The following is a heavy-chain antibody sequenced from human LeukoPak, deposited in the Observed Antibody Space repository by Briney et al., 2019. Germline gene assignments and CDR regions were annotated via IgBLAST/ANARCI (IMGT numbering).Heavy chain of an antibody. D-gene: IGHD3-10*02. CDR3: AREGASQDVRGFDY. Sequence: SETLSLTCTVSGGSISSSSYYWGWIRQPPGKGLEWIGSIYNNGRTYYKSSLESRVTISVGTPKNQFSLKLTSVTAADTAVYYCAREGASQDVRGFDYWGQGTQVTVSS. J-gene: IGHJ4*02. CDR1: GGSISSSSYY. V-gene: IGHV4-39*07. CDR2: IYNNGRT.